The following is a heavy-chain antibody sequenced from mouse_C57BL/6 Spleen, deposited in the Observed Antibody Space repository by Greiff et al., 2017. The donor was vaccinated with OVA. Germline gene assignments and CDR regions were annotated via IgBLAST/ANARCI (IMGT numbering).Heavy chain of an antibody. CDR3: ASEDYGLDY. CDR2: ISYDGSN. D-gene: IGHD1-1*02. V-gene: IGHV3-6*01. Sequence: EVQVVESGPGLVKPSQSLSLTCSVTGYSITSGYYWNWIRQFPGNKLEWMGYISYDGSNNYNPSLKNRISITRDTSKNQFFLKLNSVTTEDTATYYCASEDYGLDYWGQGTTLTVSS. CDR1: GYSITSGYY. J-gene: IGHJ2*01.